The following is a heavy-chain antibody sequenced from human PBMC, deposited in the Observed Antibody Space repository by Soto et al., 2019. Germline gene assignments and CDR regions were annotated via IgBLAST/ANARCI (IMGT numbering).Heavy chain of an antibody. CDR3: ARGSIAAGGRAFDI. CDR2: MNPNNGNT. V-gene: IGHV1-8*01. D-gene: IGHD6-6*01. CDR1: GYTFTSYD. Sequence: ASVKVSCKASGYTFTSYDINWVRQATGQGLEWMGWMNPNNGNTKYAQKFQGRVTITRDTSASTAYMELSSLRSEDTAVYYCARGSIAAGGRAFDIWGQGTMVTVSS. J-gene: IGHJ3*02.